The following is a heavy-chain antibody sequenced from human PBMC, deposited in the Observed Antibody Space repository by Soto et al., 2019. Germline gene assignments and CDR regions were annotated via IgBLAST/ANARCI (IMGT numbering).Heavy chain of an antibody. Sequence: PGGSLRLSCAASGFTFSSYSMNWVRQAPGKGLEWVSYISSSSSTIYYADSVKGRFTISRDNAKNSLYLQMNSLRAEDTAVYYCARREERYSGYGGRYYYYMDVWGKGTTVTVSS. V-gene: IGHV3-48*01. CDR1: GFTFSSYS. D-gene: IGHD5-12*01. CDR2: ISSSSSTI. J-gene: IGHJ6*03. CDR3: ARREERYSGYGGRYYYYMDV.